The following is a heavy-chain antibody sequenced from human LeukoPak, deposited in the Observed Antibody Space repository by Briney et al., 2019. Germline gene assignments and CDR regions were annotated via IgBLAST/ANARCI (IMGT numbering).Heavy chain of an antibody. V-gene: IGHV4-39*07. CDR3: ARGTPRRLFRSDNWYFDL. CDR2: IYYSRST. J-gene: IGHJ2*01. D-gene: IGHD6-19*01. Sequence: SETLSLTCTVSGGSISSNNYYWGWIRQPPGKGLERIGSIYYSRSTYYNPSLKSRVTISVDTSKNQFSLKLSSVTAADTAVYYCARGTPRRLFRSDNWYFDLWGRGTLVTVSS. CDR1: GGSISSNNYY.